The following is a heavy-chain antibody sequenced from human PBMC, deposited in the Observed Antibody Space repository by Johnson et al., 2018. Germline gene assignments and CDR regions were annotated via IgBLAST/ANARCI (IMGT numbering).Heavy chain of an antibody. J-gene: IGHJ6*03. Sequence: VQLVESGGGLVQAGGSLRLSCAASGFTFDNYAMCRVRQAPGRGLEWVSGVSGSGGSSCDADHGKGRFIICRDNSKNTLYLKMNSLRAEDTAVYYCAKQRSEDFGSGMDGWGKGTTGTVSS. CDR3: AKQRSEDFGSGMDG. CDR2: VSGSGGSS. CDR1: GFTFDNYA. D-gene: IGHD3-3*01. V-gene: IGHV3-23*04.